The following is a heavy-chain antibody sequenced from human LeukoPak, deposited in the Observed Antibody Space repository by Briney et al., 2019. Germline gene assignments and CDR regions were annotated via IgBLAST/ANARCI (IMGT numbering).Heavy chain of an antibody. Sequence: GGSLRLSCAASGFTFSSYWMSWVRQAPGKGLEWVANIKQDGSEKYYVDSVKGRFTISRDNAKNSLYLQMNSLRAEDTAVFYCARVRTGSSGYYYDYYFDYCGQGTLVTVSS. CDR3: ARVRTGSSGYYYDYYFDY. J-gene: IGHJ4*02. D-gene: IGHD3-22*01. V-gene: IGHV3-7*05. CDR1: GFTFSSYW. CDR2: IKQDGSEK.